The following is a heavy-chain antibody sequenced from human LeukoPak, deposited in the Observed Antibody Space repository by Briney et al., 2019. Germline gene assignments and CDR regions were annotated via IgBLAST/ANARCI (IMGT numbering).Heavy chain of an antibody. D-gene: IGHD3-22*01. J-gene: IGHJ3*02. Sequence: SETLSLTCTVSGGSVSSGSYYWSWIRQPPGKGLEWIAYIYYSGSANYNPSLKSRVTISVDTSKNQFSLKLSSVTAADTAVYYCARVVGYYDSSGARDALDIWGQGTMVTVS. CDR1: GGSVSSGSYY. CDR3: ARVVGYYDSSGARDALDI. V-gene: IGHV4-61*01. CDR2: IYYSGSA.